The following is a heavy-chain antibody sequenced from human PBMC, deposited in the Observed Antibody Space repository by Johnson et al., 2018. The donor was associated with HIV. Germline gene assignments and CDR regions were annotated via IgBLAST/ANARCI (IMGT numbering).Heavy chain of an antibody. CDR2: IKEDGSEK. CDR3: AKLGLLAVADDAFDI. Sequence: EKLVESGGGLVQPGRSLKLSCAASGFTFSSYWMSWVRQAPGKGLEWVANIKEDGSEKYYADSVKGRFTISRDNSKNTLYLQMNSLRAEDTAVYYCAKLGLLAVADDAFDIWGQGTMVTVSS. J-gene: IGHJ3*02. D-gene: IGHD6-19*01. V-gene: IGHV3-7*02. CDR1: GFTFSSYW.